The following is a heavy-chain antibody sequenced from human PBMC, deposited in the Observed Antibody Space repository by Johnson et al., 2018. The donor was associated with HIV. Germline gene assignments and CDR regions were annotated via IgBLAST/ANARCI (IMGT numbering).Heavy chain of an antibody. CDR2: IWYAGSNK. Sequence: QVQLVESGGGVVQPGRSLRLSCAASGFTFSSYGMHWVRQAPGKGLEWVAVIWYAGSNKYYADSVKVRFTISRDNSKNPLYLQMNSLRAEETAVYYCAKDRATVVPLRRDAFDIWGQWTMVTVSA. D-gene: IGHD4-23*01. CDR3: AKDRATVVPLRRDAFDI. J-gene: IGHJ3*02. V-gene: IGHV3-33*06. CDR1: GFTFSSYG.